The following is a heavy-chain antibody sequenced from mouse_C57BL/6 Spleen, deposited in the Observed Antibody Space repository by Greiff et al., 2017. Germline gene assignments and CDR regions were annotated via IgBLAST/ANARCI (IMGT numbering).Heavy chain of an antibody. CDR3: ARSGQGNDFDY. CDR1: GYAFSSSW. J-gene: IGHJ2*01. D-gene: IGHD3-1*01. Sequence: QVQLQQSGPELVKPGASVKISCKASGYAFSSSWMNWVKQRPGQGLEWIGRIYPGDGGTNYNGKFKGKATLTADKSSSTAYMQLSSLTSEDSAVYYCARSGQGNDFDYWGQGTTLTVSS. CDR2: IYPGDGGT. V-gene: IGHV1-82*01.